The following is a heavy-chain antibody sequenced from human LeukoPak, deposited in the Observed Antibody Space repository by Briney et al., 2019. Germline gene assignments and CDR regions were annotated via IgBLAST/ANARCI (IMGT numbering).Heavy chain of an antibody. D-gene: IGHD6-13*01. CDR1: GYTFTSYG. J-gene: IGHJ6*03. CDR2: ISAYNGNT. CDR3: ARERGVGVPKLNGYSSSWYYMDV. V-gene: IGHV1-18*01. Sequence: ASVKVSCKASGYTFTSYGISWVRQAPGQGLEWMGWISAYNGNTNYAQKLQGRVTMTTDTSTSTAYMELRSLRSDDTAVYYCARERGVGVPKLNGYSSSWYYMDVWGKGTTVTVSS.